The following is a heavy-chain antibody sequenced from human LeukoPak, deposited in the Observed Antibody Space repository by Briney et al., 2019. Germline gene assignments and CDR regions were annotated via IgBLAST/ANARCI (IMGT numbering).Heavy chain of an antibody. CDR1: GYTFTGYY. J-gene: IGHJ3*02. CDR2: INPNSGGT. Sequence: ASVKVSCKASGYTFTGYYMHWVRQAPGQGLEWMGWINPNSGGTNYAQKFQGRVTMTRDTSISTAYMELSRPGSDDTAVYYCARSSSVAGTNDAFDIWGQGTMVTVSS. V-gene: IGHV1-2*02. D-gene: IGHD6-19*01. CDR3: ARSSSVAGTNDAFDI.